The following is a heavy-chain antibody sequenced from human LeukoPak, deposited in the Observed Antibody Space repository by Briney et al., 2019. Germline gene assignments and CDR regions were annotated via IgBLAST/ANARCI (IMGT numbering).Heavy chain of an antibody. Sequence: SETLFLTCTVSGGSISPYYWSWIRQPPGKGLEWIGYIFYSGNTNYNPSLKSRVTISVDTSKKQFSLKLTSVTAADTAVYYCARKEHNSRAFDIWGQGTMLSVFS. D-gene: IGHD4-23*01. J-gene: IGHJ3*02. CDR1: GGSISPYY. CDR2: IFYSGNT. CDR3: ARKEHNSRAFDI. V-gene: IGHV4-59*08.